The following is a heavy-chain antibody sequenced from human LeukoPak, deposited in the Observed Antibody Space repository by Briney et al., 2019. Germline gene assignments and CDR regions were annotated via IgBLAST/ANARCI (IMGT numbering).Heavy chain of an antibody. V-gene: IGHV1-2*06. CDR2: IIPSNGGT. CDR1: GYTFNNYG. J-gene: IGHJ6*03. D-gene: IGHD3-3*01. CDR3: ARDLTIFGYYYMDV. Sequence: ASVKVSCKASGYTFNNYGITWVRQAPGQGLEWMGRIIPSNGGTNYAQKFQGRVTMTRDTSINTAYMELSSLRSDDTAVYYCARDLTIFGYYYMDVWGKGTTVTISS.